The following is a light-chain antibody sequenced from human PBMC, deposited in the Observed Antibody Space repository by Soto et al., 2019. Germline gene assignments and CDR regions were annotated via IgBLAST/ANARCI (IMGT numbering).Light chain of an antibody. V-gene: IGKV3-20*01. Sequence: EIVLTQSPGTLSLSLGERATLSCRASQSVSSGHLAWYQQKPGQAPRLLIYGASSRATGIPDRFSGSGSGTDFTLTISRLEPEDYAVYYCQQYGHSLWTFGQGTKVDIK. J-gene: IGKJ1*01. CDR1: QSVSSGH. CDR2: GAS. CDR3: QQYGHSLWT.